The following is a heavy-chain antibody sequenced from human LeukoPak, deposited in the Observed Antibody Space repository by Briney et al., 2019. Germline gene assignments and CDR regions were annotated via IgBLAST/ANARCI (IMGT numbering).Heavy chain of an antibody. CDR2: MNPNSGNT. D-gene: IGHD6-13*01. CDR3: AREGYSSSWYPPYYYYYMDV. Sequence: RASVKVSCKASGYTFTSYDINWVRQATGQGLEWMGWMNPNSGNTGYAQKFQGRVTITRNTSISTAYMELSSLRSEDTAVYYCAREGYSSSWYPPYYYYYMDVWGKGTTVTVSS. CDR1: GYTFTSYD. V-gene: IGHV1-8*03. J-gene: IGHJ6*03.